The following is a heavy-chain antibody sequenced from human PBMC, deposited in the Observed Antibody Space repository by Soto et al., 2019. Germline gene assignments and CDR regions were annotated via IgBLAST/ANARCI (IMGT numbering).Heavy chain of an antibody. D-gene: IGHD3-16*01. V-gene: IGHV4-59*01. CDR3: TRSPHNDPKVYYHGMDV. CDR1: GGSIISYY. CDR2: FSNSGST. J-gene: IGHJ6*02. Sequence: SETLSLTCSVSGGSIISYYWSCVRQAPWKGLEWIGYFSNSGSTNYNPSLKNRVSISADTSKNQFSLELTSVTAADTAMYFRTRSPHNDPKVYYHGMDVWGQGTTVPVS.